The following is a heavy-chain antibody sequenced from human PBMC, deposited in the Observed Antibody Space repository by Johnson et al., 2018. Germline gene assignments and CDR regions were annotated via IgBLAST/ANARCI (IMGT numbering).Heavy chain of an antibody. CDR2: ISYDGSNK. Sequence: QVQLVQSGGGVVQPGRSRRLSCAASGFTFSSYGMHWVRQAPGKGLEWVAVISYDGSNKYYADSVKGRFTISRDNSKNTLYLQMNSLRAEDTAVYYCAKDLWQLVKPDVWGKGTTVTVSS. CDR1: GFTFSSYG. V-gene: IGHV3-30*18. D-gene: IGHD6-13*01. CDR3: AKDLWQLVKPDV. J-gene: IGHJ6*04.